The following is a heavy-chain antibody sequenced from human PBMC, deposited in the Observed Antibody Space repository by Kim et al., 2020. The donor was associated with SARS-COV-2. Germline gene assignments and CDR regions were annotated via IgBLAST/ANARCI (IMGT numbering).Heavy chain of an antibody. CDR1: GFNFNTYS. V-gene: IGHV3-48*02. CDR2: ISSSTTTM. Sequence: GGSLRLSCAASGFNFNTYSMNWVRQAPGKGLEWVSYISSSTTTMYYADSVRGRFTISRDNAKNSLFLQMNSLRDEDTAVYYCARCPLSMTMVRGMITTTLCYYYNRDAWGQGTTVTVSS. CDR3: ARCPLSMTMVRGMITTTLCYYYNRDA. J-gene: IGHJ6*02. D-gene: IGHD3-10*01.